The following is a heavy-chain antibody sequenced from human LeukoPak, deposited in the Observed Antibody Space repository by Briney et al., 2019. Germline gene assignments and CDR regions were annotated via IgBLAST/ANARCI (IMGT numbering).Heavy chain of an antibody. CDR1: GYTFTVYD. CDR3: ARGHGYDFWSGPRIDV. CDR2: MNPNSGNT. Sequence: ASVKVSCKASGYTFTVYDINWVRQATGQGLEWMGWMNPNSGNTGYAQKFQGRVAMTRNTSISTAYMELSSLRSEDTAVYYCARGHGYDFWSGPRIDVWGKGTTVTVSS. D-gene: IGHD3-3*01. V-gene: IGHV1-8*02. J-gene: IGHJ6*04.